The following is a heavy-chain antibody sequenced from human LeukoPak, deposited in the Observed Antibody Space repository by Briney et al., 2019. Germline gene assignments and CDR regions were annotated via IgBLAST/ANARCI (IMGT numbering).Heavy chain of an antibody. Sequence: PSETLSLTCTVSGGSISGYYYNWIRQPPGKGLEWIGYIYYSGSTNYNPSLKSRVTISVDTSKNQFSLKLSSVTAADTAVYYCARHVEQWLTPFDYWGQGTLVTVSS. J-gene: IGHJ4*02. V-gene: IGHV4-59*08. CDR3: ARHVEQWLTPFDY. D-gene: IGHD6-19*01. CDR1: GGSISGYY. CDR2: IYYSGST.